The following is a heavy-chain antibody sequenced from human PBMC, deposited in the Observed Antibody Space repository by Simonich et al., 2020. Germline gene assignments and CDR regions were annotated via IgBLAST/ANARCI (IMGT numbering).Heavy chain of an antibody. CDR1: GFTFSDYW. J-gene: IGHJ4*02. CDR3: ARDVRRDGFDY. Sequence: EVQLVESGGGLVQPVWSLRLSCSASGFTFSDYWMSWGQVPWNGLEGVSKLKQEESENYYVDAVKGLFTLSRDNSKNSLYLQMNSLRAEDTAVYYCARDVRRDGFDYWGQGTLVTVSS. V-gene: IGHV3-7*01. CDR2: LKQEESEN.